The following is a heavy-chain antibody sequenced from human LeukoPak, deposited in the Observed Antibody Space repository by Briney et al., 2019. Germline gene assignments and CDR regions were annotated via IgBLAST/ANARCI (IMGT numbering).Heavy chain of an antibody. V-gene: IGHV3-21*01. CDR3: ARFWSYDSRGYYSFDY. Sequence: PGGSLRLSCAASGFTFSSYIMSWVRQAPGKGLEWVSSISSSSSYIYYADSVKGRFTISRDNAKNSLYLQMNSLSAEDTAVYSCARFWSYDSRGYYSFDYWGQGTLVTVSS. CDR2: ISSSSSYI. J-gene: IGHJ4*02. D-gene: IGHD3-22*01. CDR1: GFTFSSYI.